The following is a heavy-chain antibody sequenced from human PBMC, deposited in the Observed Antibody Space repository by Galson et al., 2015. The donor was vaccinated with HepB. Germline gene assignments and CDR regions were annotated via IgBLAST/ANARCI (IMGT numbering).Heavy chain of an antibody. J-gene: IGHJ3*02. CDR1: GFTVSSNY. V-gene: IGHV3-66*01. Sequence: SLRLSCAASGFTVSSNYMSWVRQAPGKGLEWVSVIHSGGSTYYADSVKGRFTISRDNSKNTLYLQMNSLRAEDTAVYYCARDLLRPGIAAAATRGAFDIWVQRTMAT. CDR2: IHSGGST. CDR3: ARDLLRPGIAAAATRGAFDI. D-gene: IGHD6-13*01.